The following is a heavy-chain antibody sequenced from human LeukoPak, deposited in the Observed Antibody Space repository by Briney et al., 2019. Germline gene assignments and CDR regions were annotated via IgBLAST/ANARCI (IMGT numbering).Heavy chain of an antibody. CDR1: GDSISSSSSSYY. J-gene: IGHJ2*01. CDR2: IYYIGST. Sequence: SETLSLTCSVSGDSISSSSSSYYWGWIRQPPGKGLEWIGSIYYIGSTYYNPSLRTRITISLDRPQNQFSLKLSSVTAADTAVYYCAKHPWFGEFWYFDLWGRGTLVTVSS. CDR3: AKHPWFGEFWYFDL. V-gene: IGHV4-39*07. D-gene: IGHD3-10*01.